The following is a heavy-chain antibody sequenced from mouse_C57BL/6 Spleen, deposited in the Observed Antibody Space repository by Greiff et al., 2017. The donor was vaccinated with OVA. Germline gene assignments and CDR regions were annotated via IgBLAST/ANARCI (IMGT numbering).Heavy chain of an antibody. CDR3: ARGGGYDRDYAMDY. CDR1: GFTFSSYA. V-gene: IGHV5-4*01. D-gene: IGHD2-2*01. Sequence: EVQRVESGGGLVKPGGSLKLSCAASGFTFSSYAMSWVRQTPEKRLEWVATISDGGSYTYYPDNVKGRFTISRDNAKNNLYLQMSHLKSEDTAMYYCARGGGYDRDYAMDYWGQGTSVTVSS. J-gene: IGHJ4*01. CDR2: ISDGGSYT.